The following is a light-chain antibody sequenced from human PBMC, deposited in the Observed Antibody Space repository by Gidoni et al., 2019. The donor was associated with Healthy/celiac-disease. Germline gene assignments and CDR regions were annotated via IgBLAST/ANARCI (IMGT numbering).Light chain of an antibody. CDR1: NIGSKS. CDR3: QVWDSSSDHHVV. J-gene: IGLJ2*01. V-gene: IGLV3-21*03. Sequence: SYLLTQPPSVPVAPGKTARITCGGSNIGSKSVHWYQQKPGQAPVLVVYDDSDRPSGSPERFSGSNSGNTATLTISRVEAGDEADYYCQVWDSSSDHHVVFGGGTKLTVL. CDR2: DDS.